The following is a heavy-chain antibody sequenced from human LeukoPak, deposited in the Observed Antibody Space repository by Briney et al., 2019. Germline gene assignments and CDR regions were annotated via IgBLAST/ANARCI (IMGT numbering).Heavy chain of an antibody. CDR2: MFSGGDT. Sequence: PGGSLRLSCTASGFTVSSNYMTWVRQVPGKGLEWVSVMFSGGDTAYADSVKGRFTISRDNSKNTLYLEMNSLRAEDTAVYYCAREMAGSGWYSDYWGQGTLVIVSS. CDR3: AREMAGSGWYSDY. D-gene: IGHD6-19*01. V-gene: IGHV3-66*01. CDR1: GFTVSSNY. J-gene: IGHJ4*02.